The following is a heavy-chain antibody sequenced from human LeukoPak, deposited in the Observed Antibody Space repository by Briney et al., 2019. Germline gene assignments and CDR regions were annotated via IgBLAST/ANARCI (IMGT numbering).Heavy chain of an antibody. V-gene: IGHV1-18*01. CDR3: ARRAAGNWFDP. Sequence: ASVKVSCKASGYTFANFGITWVRQAPGQGLEWMGWISVYNGNTNYAQNLQGRVTLTTDTSTSTAYMELRSLRSGDTAVYYCARRAAGNWFDPWGQGTLVTASS. J-gene: IGHJ5*02. CDR2: ISVYNGNT. CDR1: GYTFANFG. D-gene: IGHD6-13*01.